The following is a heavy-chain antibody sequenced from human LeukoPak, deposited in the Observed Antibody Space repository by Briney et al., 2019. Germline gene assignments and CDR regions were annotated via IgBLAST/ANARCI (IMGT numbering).Heavy chain of an antibody. CDR2: INHSGST. CDR3: ARAPATGYCSGGSCYSDY. J-gene: IGHJ4*02. V-gene: IGHV4-34*01. CDR1: GGSFSGYY. D-gene: IGHD2-15*01. Sequence: SETLSLTCAVYGGSFSGYYWSWIRQPPGKGLEWIGEINHSGSTNYNPSLKSRVTISVDTSMNQFSLKLSSVTAADTAVYYCARAPATGYCSGGSCYSDYWGQGTLVTVSS.